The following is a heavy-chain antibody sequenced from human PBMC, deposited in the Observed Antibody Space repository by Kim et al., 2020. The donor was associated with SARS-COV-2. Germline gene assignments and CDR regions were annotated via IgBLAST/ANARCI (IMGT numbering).Heavy chain of an antibody. D-gene: IGHD1-1*01. Sequence: GSLRLSCSASGFTFSVYAMLWVRQAPGKGLECVSSINHNGGSTYYADSVKGRFTISRDNVKNTLYLQMSSLRVEDTAVYYCVKNWNGDDWGQGILFTVS. CDR2: INHNGGST. V-gene: IGHV3-64D*06. CDR1: GFTFSVYA. J-gene: IGHJ4*02. CDR3: VKNWNGDD.